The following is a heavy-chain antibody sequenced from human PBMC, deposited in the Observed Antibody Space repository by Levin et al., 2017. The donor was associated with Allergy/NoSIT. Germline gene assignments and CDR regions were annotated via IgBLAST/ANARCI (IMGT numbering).Heavy chain of an antibody. J-gene: IGHJ4*02. D-gene: IGHD3-22*01. CDR3: ARDYYDSSGYYSYFDY. CDR1: GYTFTSYG. CDR2: ISTYNGNT. Sequence: KTGGSLRLSCKASGYTFTSYGISWVRQAPGQGLEWMGWISTYNGNTNYAQKFQGRVTMTTDTSTGTAYMELRRLRSDDTAVYYCARDYYDSSGYYSYFDYWGQGTLVTVSS. V-gene: IGHV1-18*01.